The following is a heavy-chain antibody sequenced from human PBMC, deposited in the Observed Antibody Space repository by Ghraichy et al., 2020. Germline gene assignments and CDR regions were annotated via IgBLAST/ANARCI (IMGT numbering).Heavy chain of an antibody. Sequence: GGSLRLSCAASGLTFSSYWMHWVRQAPGKGLEWVSHIKTDGSTTNHADSVRGRFTISRDNAKNTLYLQMNSLRADDTAVYYCSTSPRADRGNYWGQGTLVTVSS. CDR2: IKTDGSTT. V-gene: IGHV3-74*01. CDR3: STSPRADRGNY. D-gene: IGHD3-10*01. J-gene: IGHJ4*02. CDR1: GLTFSSYW.